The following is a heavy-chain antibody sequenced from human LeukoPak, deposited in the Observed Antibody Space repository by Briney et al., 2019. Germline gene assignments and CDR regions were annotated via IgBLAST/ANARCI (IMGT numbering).Heavy chain of an antibody. CDR3: ARGFRDY. V-gene: IGHV1-8*03. J-gene: IGHJ4*02. Sequence: VASVKVSCKASGFTFANYDINWVRQATGQGLEWMGWINIKNGDTRYAQNFQGRVTITRDTSISTAYMELSSLRSEDTAVYYCARGFRDYWGQGTLVTVSS. CDR1: GFTFANYD. CDR2: INIKNGDT.